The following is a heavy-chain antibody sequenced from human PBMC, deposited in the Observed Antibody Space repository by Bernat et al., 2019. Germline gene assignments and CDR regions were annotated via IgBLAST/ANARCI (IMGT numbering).Heavy chain of an antibody. Sequence: EVQLVESGGGLVQPGGSLRLSCAASGFTFSDHYMDWVRQAPRKGLEWVGRIRNKANGYTTEYAASVKGRFTVSRDDSKNSLYLKMNSLKIDDKDVYYCVGGVDGYVFDYWGQGTRVTVSS. J-gene: IGHJ4*02. CDR3: VGGVDGYVFDY. V-gene: IGHV3-72*01. D-gene: IGHD3-10*02. CDR2: IRNKANGYTT. CDR1: GFTFSDHY.